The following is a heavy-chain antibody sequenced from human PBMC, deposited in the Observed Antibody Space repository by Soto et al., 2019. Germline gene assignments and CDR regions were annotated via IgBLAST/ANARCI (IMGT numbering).Heavy chain of an antibody. D-gene: IGHD3-10*01. CDR2: ISGNGIST. Sequence: RLSCAASGFTFSSYALSWVRQAPGKGLQCVSTISGNGISTYYADSVKGRFTISRDNSRNTLYLQMNSLRAEDTAVYYCAKVQGSGSGLYYFYYYGMDVWGQGTTVTVSS. CDR3: AKVQGSGSGLYYFYYYGMDV. V-gene: IGHV3-23*01. CDR1: GFTFSSYA. J-gene: IGHJ6*02.